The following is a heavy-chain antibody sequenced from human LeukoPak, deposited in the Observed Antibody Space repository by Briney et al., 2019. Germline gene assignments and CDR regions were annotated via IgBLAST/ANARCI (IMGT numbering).Heavy chain of an antibody. CDR3: ARVSYVGGVGYFDY. Sequence: PGGSLRLSCAASGFTLSSYWMHWVRQAPGKGLVWVSRINGDGTSTYYADSAKGRFTISRDNAKNTLDLQMNSLRAEDTAVYYCARVSYVGGVGYFDYWGQGTLVTVSS. CDR2: INGDGTST. D-gene: IGHD2-8*02. J-gene: IGHJ4*02. V-gene: IGHV3-74*01. CDR1: GFTLSSYW.